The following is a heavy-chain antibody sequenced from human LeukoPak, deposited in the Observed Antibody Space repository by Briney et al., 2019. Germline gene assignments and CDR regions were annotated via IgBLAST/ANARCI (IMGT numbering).Heavy chain of an antibody. D-gene: IGHD1-26*01. Sequence: SVKXSCKASGYTFTIYAISWVRQAPGQGLEWMGGIIPIFGTANYAQKFQGRVTITTDESTSTAYMELSSLRSEDTAVYYCARGGSSPVWFDPWGQGTLVTVSS. CDR2: IIPIFGTA. V-gene: IGHV1-69*05. J-gene: IGHJ5*02. CDR1: GYTFTIYA. CDR3: ARGGSSPVWFDP.